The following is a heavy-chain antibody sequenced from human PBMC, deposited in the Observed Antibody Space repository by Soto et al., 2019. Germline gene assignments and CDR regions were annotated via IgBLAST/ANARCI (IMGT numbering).Heavy chain of an antibody. V-gene: IGHV6-1*01. CDR1: GDSVSSNSAA. Sequence: SQTLSLTCAIPGDSVSSNSAAWNWIRHSPSRGLEWLGRTYYRSKWYSEYAVSMGGRITINPDTSKNQFSLLLNSVTPEDTAMYYCARTKSVFDCWGQGTLVTVS. J-gene: IGHJ4*02. CDR3: ARTKSVFDC. CDR2: TYYRSKWYS.